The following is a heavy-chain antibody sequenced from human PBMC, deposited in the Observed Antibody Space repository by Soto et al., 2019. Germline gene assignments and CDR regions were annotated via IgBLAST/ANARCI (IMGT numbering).Heavy chain of an antibody. CDR3: ASLGGSSKVDP. J-gene: IGHJ5*02. Sequence: TSETLSLTCAVSGGSISSSSYYWGWIRQPPGKGLEWIGSIYYSGSTYYNPSLKSRVTISVDTSKNQFSLKLSSVTAADTAVYYCASLGGSSKVDPWGQGTLVTVSS. CDR2: IYYSGST. D-gene: IGHD3-16*01. V-gene: IGHV4-39*01. CDR1: GGSISSSSYY.